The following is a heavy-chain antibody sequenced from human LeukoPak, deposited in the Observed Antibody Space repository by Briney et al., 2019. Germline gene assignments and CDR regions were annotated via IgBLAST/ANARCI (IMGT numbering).Heavy chain of an antibody. CDR3: ARGGDGSGSYCSLIVPNY. J-gene: IGHJ4*02. Sequence: ASVKVSCKASGYTFTGYYMHWVRQAPGQGLEWMGRINPNSGGTNYAQKFQGRVTMTRDTSISTAYMELSRLRSDDTAVYYCARGGDGSGSYCSLIVPNYWGQGTLVTVSS. V-gene: IGHV1-2*06. D-gene: IGHD3-10*01. CDR1: GYTFTGYY. CDR2: INPNSGGT.